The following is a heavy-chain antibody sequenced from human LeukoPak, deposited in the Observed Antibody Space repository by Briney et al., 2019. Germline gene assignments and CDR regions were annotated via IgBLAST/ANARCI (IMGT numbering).Heavy chain of an antibody. CDR3: ASECSSTSCYGPWFDY. J-gene: IGHJ4*02. CDR1: GGTFSSYA. V-gene: IGHV1-69*13. D-gene: IGHD2-2*01. Sequence: SVKVSCKASGGTFSSYAISWVRQAPGQGLEWMGGIIPIFGTANYAQKFQGRVTITADESTSTAYMELSSLRSEDTAVYYCASECSSTSCYGPWFDYWGQETLVTVSS. CDR2: IIPIFGTA.